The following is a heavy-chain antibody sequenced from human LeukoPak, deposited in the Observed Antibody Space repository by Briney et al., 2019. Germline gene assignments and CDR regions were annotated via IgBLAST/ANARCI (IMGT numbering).Heavy chain of an antibody. CDR1: GGSISSYY. V-gene: IGHV4-59*01. CDR2: IYYSGST. CDR3: ARGGYYGSGNDFRFDP. Sequence: PSETLSLTCTVSGGSISSYYWSWIRQPPGKGLEGIGYIYYSGSTNYNPSLKGRVTISVDTSKNQFSLKLSSVTPADTAVYYCARGGYYGSGNDFRFDPWGQGTLVTVSS. D-gene: IGHD3-10*01. J-gene: IGHJ5*02.